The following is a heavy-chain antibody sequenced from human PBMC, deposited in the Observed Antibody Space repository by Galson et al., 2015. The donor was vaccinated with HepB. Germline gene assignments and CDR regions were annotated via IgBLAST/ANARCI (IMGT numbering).Heavy chain of an antibody. CDR2: IYYSGST. V-gene: IGHV4-39*01. D-gene: IGHD3-3*01. CDR3: ARAYDFWSGYYSGLQYYLDY. J-gene: IGHJ4*02. CDR1: GGSISSSSYY. Sequence: SETLSLTCTVSGGSISSSSYYWGWIRQPPGKGLGWIGSIYYSGSTYYNPSLKSRVTISVDTSKNQFSLKLSSVTAADTAVYYCARAYDFWSGYYSGLQYYLDYWGQGTLVTVSS.